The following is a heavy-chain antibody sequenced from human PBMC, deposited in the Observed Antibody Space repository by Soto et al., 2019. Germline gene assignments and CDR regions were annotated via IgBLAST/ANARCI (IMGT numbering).Heavy chain of an antibody. J-gene: IGHJ4*02. D-gene: IGHD1-26*01. V-gene: IGHV1-18*04. Sequence: GASVKVSCKASGYTFTSYGISWVRQAPGQGLEWMGWISAYNGNANYAQKLQGRVTMTTDTSTSTAYMELRSLRSDDTAVYYCARPGAASGSYRGGFDYWGQGTLVTVPS. CDR3: ARPGAASGSYRGGFDY. CDR2: ISAYNGNA. CDR1: GYTFTSYG.